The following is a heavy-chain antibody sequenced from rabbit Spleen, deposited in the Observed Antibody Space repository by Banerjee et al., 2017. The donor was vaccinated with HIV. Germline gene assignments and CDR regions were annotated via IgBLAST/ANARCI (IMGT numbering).Heavy chain of an antibody. J-gene: IGHJ6*01. D-gene: IGHD8-1*01. CDR2: INVYTGKP. CDR3: ARDTGSSFSSYGMDL. V-gene: IGHV1S40*01. Sequence: LEESGGDLVKPGASLTLTCKASGFSFSDRDVMCWVRQAPGKGLQWIACINVYTGKPVYATWAKGRFTISRTSSTTVTLQMTSLTAADTATYFCARDTGSSFSSYGMDLWGPGTLVTVS. CDR1: GFSFSDRDV.